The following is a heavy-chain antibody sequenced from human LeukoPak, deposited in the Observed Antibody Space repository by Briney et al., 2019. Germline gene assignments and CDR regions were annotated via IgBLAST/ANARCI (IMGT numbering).Heavy chain of an antibody. CDR1: GYSISSGYY. J-gene: IGHJ4*02. D-gene: IGHD3-10*01. CDR2: IYHSGST. V-gene: IGHV4-38-2*02. CDR3: ARAKTSGSGSKGGSNYFDY. Sequence: PSETLSLTCTVSGYSISSGYYWGWIRQPPGKGLEWIGSIYHSGSTYYNPSLKSRVTISVDTSKNQFSLKLSSVTAADTAVYYCARAKTSGSGSKGGSNYFDYWGQGTLVTVSS.